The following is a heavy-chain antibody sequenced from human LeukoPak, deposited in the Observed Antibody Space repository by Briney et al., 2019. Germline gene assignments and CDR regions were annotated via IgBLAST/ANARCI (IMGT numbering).Heavy chain of an antibody. CDR2: INSDGTST. J-gene: IGHJ4*02. V-gene: IGHV3-74*01. CDR1: GFTFSSYW. CDR3: ARGASGYSYG. Sequence: GGSLRLSCAASGFTFSSYWMHWVRQVPGKGLVWVSRINSDGTSTTYADAVKGRFTITRDNAKNTLYLRMNSLRAEDTAVYYCARGASGYSYGWGQGTLVTVSS. D-gene: IGHD5-18*01.